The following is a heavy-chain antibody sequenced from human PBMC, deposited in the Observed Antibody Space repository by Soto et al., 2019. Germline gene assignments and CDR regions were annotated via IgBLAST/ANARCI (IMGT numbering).Heavy chain of an antibody. D-gene: IGHD1-1*01. J-gene: IGHJ4*02. V-gene: IGHV3-7*01. Sequence: VHLEESGGGLVQPGGSLRLSCAASGFTFSSYWMNWVRQAPGKGLEWVANINQDGNEDNLLDSVKGRFTISRDNAKKSLFLQMNSLRVYDTVVYYCASTGDGHHDFLDSWGQGAPVSVSS. CDR2: INQDGNED. CDR3: ASTGDGHHDFLDS. CDR1: GFTFSSYW.